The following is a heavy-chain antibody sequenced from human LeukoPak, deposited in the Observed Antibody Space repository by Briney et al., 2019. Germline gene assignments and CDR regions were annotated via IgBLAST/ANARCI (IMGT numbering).Heavy chain of an antibody. Sequence: KPSETLSLTCTVSGGSISNYYWTWIRQSPGTGLEWIGCVYYTGRTNYNPSLKSRVTMSVDTSKNQFSLKLSSVTAADTAVYYCAREAGIAAAGPNTLDNWFDPWGQGTLVTVSS. CDR3: AREAGIAAAGPNTLDNWFDP. CDR2: VYYTGRT. CDR1: GGSISNYY. V-gene: IGHV4-59*01. J-gene: IGHJ5*02. D-gene: IGHD6-13*01.